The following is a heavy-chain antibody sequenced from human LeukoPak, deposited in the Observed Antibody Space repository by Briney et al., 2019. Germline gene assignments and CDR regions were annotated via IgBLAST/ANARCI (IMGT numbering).Heavy chain of an antibody. J-gene: IGHJ4*02. CDR1: GYSFSNYW. CDR2: IHPGNSDT. Sequence: GESLKISCKDSGYSFSNYWIGWVRQMPGKGLEWMGIIHPGNSDTRYSPSFQGQATISADRSVNTAYLQWSSLRASDTAMYYCTKSTPGSSDWDYWGQGTLVTVSS. D-gene: IGHD6-19*01. CDR3: TKSTPGSSDWDY. V-gene: IGHV5-51*01.